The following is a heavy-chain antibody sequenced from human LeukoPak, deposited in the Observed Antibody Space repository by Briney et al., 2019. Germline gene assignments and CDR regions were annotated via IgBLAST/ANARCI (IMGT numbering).Heavy chain of an antibody. CDR2: IIPISGTA. V-gene: IGHV1-69*13. CDR1: GGTFSSYA. D-gene: IGHD3-3*01. CDR3: AREVRNDFWSGYYTGRGNWFDP. Sequence: SVKVSCKASGGTFSSYAISWVRQAPGQGLEWMGGIIPISGTANYAQKFQGRVTITADESTSTAYMELSSLRSEDTAVYYCAREVRNDFWSGYYTGRGNWFDPWGQGTLVTVSS. J-gene: IGHJ5*02.